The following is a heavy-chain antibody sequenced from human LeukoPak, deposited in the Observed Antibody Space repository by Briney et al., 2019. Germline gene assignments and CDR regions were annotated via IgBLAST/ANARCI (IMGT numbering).Heavy chain of an antibody. V-gene: IGHV3-30*04. CDR1: GFTFSSYV. Sequence: GGSLRLSCAASGFTFSSYVMHWVRQAPGKGLEWVAVISYDGSNKYYADSVKGRFTISRDNSKNTLYLQMNSLRAEDTAVYYCAKEESYYDSSGYYYFDYWGQGTLVTVSS. CDR3: AKEESYYDSSGYYYFDY. CDR2: ISYDGSNK. J-gene: IGHJ4*02. D-gene: IGHD3-22*01.